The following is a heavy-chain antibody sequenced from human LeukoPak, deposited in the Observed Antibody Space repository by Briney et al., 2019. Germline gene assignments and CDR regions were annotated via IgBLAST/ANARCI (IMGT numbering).Heavy chain of an antibody. V-gene: IGHV1-2*02. CDR3: ARGLPGTTITGSFDY. J-gene: IGHJ4*02. CDR1: GYTFTGYY. CDR2: ISSNSGGT. D-gene: IGHD5-24*01. Sequence: ASVKVSCKASGYTFTGYYVHWVRQAPGQGLEWMGWISSNSGGTNYAQKFQGRVTVTRDTSISTAYMELSSLRPDDTAVYYCARGLPGTTITGSFDYWGQGTLVTVSS.